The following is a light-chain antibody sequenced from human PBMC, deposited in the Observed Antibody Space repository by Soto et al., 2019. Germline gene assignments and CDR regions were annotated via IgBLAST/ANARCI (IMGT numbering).Light chain of an antibody. J-gene: IGKJ1*01. CDR2: DAS. CDR3: QQRSNWPPWT. V-gene: IGKV3-11*01. Sequence: EIVLTQSPATLSLSPGERATLSCRASQSVSSYLAWYQQKPGQAPRLLIYDASNRATGIPARFSGSGSGTDFTLPISSLEPEDFAVNYYQQRSNWPPWTFGQGTKVEIK. CDR1: QSVSSY.